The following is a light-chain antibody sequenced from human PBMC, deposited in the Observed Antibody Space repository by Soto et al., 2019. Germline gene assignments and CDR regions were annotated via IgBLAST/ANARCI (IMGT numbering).Light chain of an antibody. CDR1: QSVSSSY. Sequence: EIVLTQSPGTLCLSPGERATLSCRASQSVSSSYLAWYQQKPGQAPRLLIYGASSRATGIPDRFSGSGSGTDFTLTISRLEPEDFAVYYCQQRSNWPPITFGQGTRLEIK. CDR3: QQRSNWPPIT. CDR2: GAS. V-gene: IGKV3D-20*02. J-gene: IGKJ5*01.